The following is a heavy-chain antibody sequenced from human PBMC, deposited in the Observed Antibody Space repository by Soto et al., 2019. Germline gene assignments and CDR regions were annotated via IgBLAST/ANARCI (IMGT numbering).Heavy chain of an antibody. J-gene: IGHJ4*02. V-gene: IGHV4-59*08. CDR3: ARHYSSDPFDY. Sequence: SETLSLTCTVSGASISNYYWSWIRQPPGKELEWIGHISYSGYPDYNPSINSRVTISADTSKNQFSLKLTSVTAADTAVYYCARHYSSDPFDYWGQGTLVTVSS. CDR1: GASISNYY. CDR2: ISYSGYP. D-gene: IGHD2-21*01.